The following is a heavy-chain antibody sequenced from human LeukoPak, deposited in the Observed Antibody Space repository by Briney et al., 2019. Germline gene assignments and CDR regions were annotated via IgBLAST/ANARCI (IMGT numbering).Heavy chain of an antibody. CDR1: GGSFSGYY. Sequence: SETLSLTCAVYGGSFSGYYWSWLRQPPGKGLEWIGSIYYSGSTYYNPSLKSRVTISVDTSKNQFSLKLSSVTAADTAVYYCARQKAAHMDVWGKGTTVTVSS. J-gene: IGHJ6*03. CDR2: IYYSGST. V-gene: IGHV4-34*01. D-gene: IGHD2-15*01. CDR3: ARQKAAHMDV.